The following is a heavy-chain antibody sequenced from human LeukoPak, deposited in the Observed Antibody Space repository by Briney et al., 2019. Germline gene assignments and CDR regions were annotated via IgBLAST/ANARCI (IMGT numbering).Heavy chain of an antibody. CDR1: GGSISSYY. J-gene: IGHJ5*02. Sequence: PSETLSLTCTVSGGSISSYYWSWSRQPPGKGLEWIGDIYYSGSTNYNPSLKSRVTISVDTSKNQFSLKLSSVTAADTAVYYCARDYCSGGSCYNWFDPWGQGTLVTVSS. CDR2: IYYSGST. D-gene: IGHD2-15*01. CDR3: ARDYCSGGSCYNWFDP. V-gene: IGHV4-59*01.